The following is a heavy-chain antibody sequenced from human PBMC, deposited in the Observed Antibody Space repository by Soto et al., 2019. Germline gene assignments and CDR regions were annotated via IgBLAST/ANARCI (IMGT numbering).Heavy chain of an antibody. CDR2: MKDGGST. D-gene: IGHD3-9*01. CDR1: GFSVGSNF. J-gene: IGHJ4*02. Sequence: GGSLRLSCAASGFSVGSNFMTWVRQAPGKGLEWVSVMKDGGSTNYADSVKGRFTVSRDNSKNTLYLQMGSLRAEDMAVYYCARDDIRSLGYWGQGTLVTVSS. V-gene: IGHV3-53*05. CDR3: ARDDIRSLGY.